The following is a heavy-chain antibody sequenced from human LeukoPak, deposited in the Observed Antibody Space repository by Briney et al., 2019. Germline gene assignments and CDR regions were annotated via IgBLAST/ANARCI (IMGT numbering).Heavy chain of an antibody. CDR3: VRRYCSGGRCYHFDD. Sequence: PGGSLRLSCAASGFTFTSYDFNWVRQAPGKGLEWLSYISSSGSTIYYADSVKGRFTISRDNAKNSLYLQMTSLRVEDTAVYYCVRRYCSGGRCYHFDDWGQGTLVTVSS. V-gene: IGHV3-48*03. CDR1: GFTFTSYD. CDR2: ISSSGSTI. J-gene: IGHJ4*02. D-gene: IGHD2-15*01.